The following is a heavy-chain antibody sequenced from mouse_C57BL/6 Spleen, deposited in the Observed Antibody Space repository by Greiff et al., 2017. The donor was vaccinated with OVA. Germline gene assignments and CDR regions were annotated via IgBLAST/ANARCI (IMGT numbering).Heavy chain of an antibody. Sequence: VKVVESGAELVKPGASVKISCKASGYAFSSYWMNWVKQRPGKGLEWIGQIYPGDGDTNYNGKFKGKATLTADKSSSTAYMQLSSLTSEDSAVYFCARRGGPAWFAYWGQGTLVTVSA. CDR1: GYAFSSYW. CDR2: IYPGDGDT. CDR3: ARRGGPAWFAY. V-gene: IGHV1-80*01. J-gene: IGHJ3*01.